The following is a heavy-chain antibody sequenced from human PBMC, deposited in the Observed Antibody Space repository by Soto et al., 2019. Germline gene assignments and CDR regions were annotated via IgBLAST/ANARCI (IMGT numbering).Heavy chain of an antibody. D-gene: IGHD3-10*01. Sequence: LRLSCAASGFTFSTYFMNWVRQAPGKGLEWVSAISGSGGGTYYSDSVEGRFTISRNNSKNTLYLQMKSLRAEDTAVYYCAKDMIRGIVDFWGQGTLVTVSS. CDR3: AKDMIRGIVDF. J-gene: IGHJ4*02. CDR1: GFTFSTYF. CDR2: ISGSGGGT. V-gene: IGHV3-23*01.